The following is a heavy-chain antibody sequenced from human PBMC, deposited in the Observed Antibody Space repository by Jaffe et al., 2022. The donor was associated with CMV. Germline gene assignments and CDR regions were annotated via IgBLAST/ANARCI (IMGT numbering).Heavy chain of an antibody. CDR2: IYPGDSDT. CDR3: ARRATIFGEDYGMDV. J-gene: IGHJ6*02. Sequence: EVQLVQSGAEVKKPGESLKISCKGSGYSFTSYWIGWVRQMPGKGLEWMGIIYPGDSDTRYSPSFQGQVTISADKSISTAYLQWSSLKASDTAMYYCARRATIFGEDYGMDVWGQGTTVTVSS. V-gene: IGHV5-51*01. D-gene: IGHD3-3*01. CDR1: GYSFTSYW.